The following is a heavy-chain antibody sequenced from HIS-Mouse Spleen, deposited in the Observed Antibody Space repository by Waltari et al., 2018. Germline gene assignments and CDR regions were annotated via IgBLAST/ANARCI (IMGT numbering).Heavy chain of an antibody. Sequence: QVQLQESGPGLVKPSETLSLTCTVSGGSISSYYWSWIRQPPGKGLEWIGYIYYSGSTNYNPSLKSRVTISVDKSKNQFSLKLSSVTAADTAVYYCARQESGSGMDVWGQGTTVTVSS. CDR1: GGSISSYY. CDR2: IYYSGST. CDR3: ARQESGSGMDV. J-gene: IGHJ6*02. V-gene: IGHV4-59*08. D-gene: IGHD1-26*01.